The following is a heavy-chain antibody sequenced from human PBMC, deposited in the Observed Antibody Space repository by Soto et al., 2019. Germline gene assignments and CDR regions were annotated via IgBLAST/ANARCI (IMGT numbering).Heavy chain of an antibody. CDR3: ATGPDY. Sequence: GGSLRLSCAASGFTFSSYAMTWVRQAPGKGLEWVSGIRGSSTYYADSVKGRFTVSRDNSKDTLYLQMNSLRAEDTAIYYCATGPDYWGQGTLVTVSS. CDR1: GFTFSSYA. V-gene: IGHV3-23*01. J-gene: IGHJ4*02. CDR2: IRGSST.